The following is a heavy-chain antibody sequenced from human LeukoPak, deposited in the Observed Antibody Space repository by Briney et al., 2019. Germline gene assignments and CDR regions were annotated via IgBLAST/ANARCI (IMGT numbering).Heavy chain of an antibody. CDR2: FYTSGST. J-gene: IGHJ5*02. CDR3: ARVVGGIAAAEWFDP. Sequence: SETLSLTCAVYGGSFSGYYWSWIRQPAGKGLEWIGRFYTSGSTNYNPSLKSRVTMSVDTSKNQFSLKLSSVTAADTAVYYCARVVGGIAAAEWFDPWGQGTLVTVSS. CDR1: GGSFSGYY. D-gene: IGHD6-13*01. V-gene: IGHV4-59*10.